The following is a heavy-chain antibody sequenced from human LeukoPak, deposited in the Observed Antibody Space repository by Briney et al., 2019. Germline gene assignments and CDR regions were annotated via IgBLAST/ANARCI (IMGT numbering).Heavy chain of an antibody. D-gene: IGHD6-6*01. Sequence: PSETLSLTCTVSGGSISSSSYYWGWIRQPPGKGLEWIGSIYYSGSTYYNPSLKSRVTISVDTSKNQFSLKLSSVTAADTAVYYCARVHSSSPPDYWGQGTLVTVSS. CDR3: ARVHSSSPPDY. J-gene: IGHJ4*02. CDR2: IYYSGST. CDR1: GGSISSSSYY. V-gene: IGHV4-39*01.